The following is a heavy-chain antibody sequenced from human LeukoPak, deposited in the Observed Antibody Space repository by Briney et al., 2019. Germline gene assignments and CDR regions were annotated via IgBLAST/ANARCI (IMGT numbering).Heavy chain of an antibody. CDR2: INPIFGTA. Sequence: SVKVSCKASGGTFSSYAISWVRQAPGQGREWMGGINPIFGTANYVQKFKGRVTITTAQSTRTASMELSNLRSEDTAVYYCARENRTRDTVVVPAAWGTWGQGTLVTVSS. D-gene: IGHD2-2*01. V-gene: IGHV1-69*05. CDR3: ARENRTRDTVVVPAAWGT. J-gene: IGHJ5*02. CDR1: GGTFSSYA.